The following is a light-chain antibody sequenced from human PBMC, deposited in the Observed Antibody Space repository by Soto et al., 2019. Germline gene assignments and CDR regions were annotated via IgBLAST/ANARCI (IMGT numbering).Light chain of an antibody. Sequence: SYELTQPPSVSVAPGKTARITCGGNNIGSKSVHWYQQKPGQAPVLVIYYDSDRPSGIPERFSGSNSGNTGTLTISRVEAGDEADYYCQVWDSSSDHRVFGGGTKLTVL. CDR3: QVWDSSSDHRV. V-gene: IGLV3-21*04. CDR1: NIGSKS. J-gene: IGLJ3*02. CDR2: YDS.